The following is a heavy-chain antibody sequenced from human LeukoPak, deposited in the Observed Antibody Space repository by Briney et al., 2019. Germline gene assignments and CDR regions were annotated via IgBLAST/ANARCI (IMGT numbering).Heavy chain of an antibody. D-gene: IGHD3-16*02. CDR3: ARVVGNYVWGSYRPEGCFDS. Sequence: ASVKVSCKASGYAFTSYAISWVRQAPGQGPEWMGWINMYNGNTNYAQKLQGRVTMTTDTSTSTAYMELRSLRSDDTAVYYCARVVGNYVWGSYRPEGCFDSWGQGTLVTVSS. J-gene: IGHJ4*02. CDR1: GYAFTSYA. CDR2: INMYNGNT. V-gene: IGHV1-18*01.